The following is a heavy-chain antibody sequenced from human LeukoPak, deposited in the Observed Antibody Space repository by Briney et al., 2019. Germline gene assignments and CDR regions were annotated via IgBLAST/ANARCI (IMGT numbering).Heavy chain of an antibody. CDR1: GFTFSSYA. CDR2: ISGSGGST. Sequence: GGSLRLSCAASGFTFSSYAMSWVRQAPGKGLEWVSAISGSGGSTYYADSVMGRFTISRDNSKNTLYLQMNSLRAEDTAVYYCAKTATLRYFDWPLGMDVWGQGTTVTVSS. D-gene: IGHD3-9*01. V-gene: IGHV3-23*01. J-gene: IGHJ6*02. CDR3: AKTATLRYFDWPLGMDV.